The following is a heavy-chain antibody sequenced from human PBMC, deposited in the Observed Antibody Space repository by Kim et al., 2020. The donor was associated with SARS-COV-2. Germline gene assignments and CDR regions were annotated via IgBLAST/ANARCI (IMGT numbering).Heavy chain of an antibody. V-gene: IGHV3-23*01. CDR3: AKRRTSGWLREDFDF. D-gene: IGHD6-19*01. J-gene: IGHJ4*02. CDR1: GFTFSTYG. Sequence: GGSLRLSCVASGFTFSTYGMSWVRQAPGKGPEWVSVISGSGKSTYYLDSVKGRFTVSRDNSKNTVYLDMNGLTADDTAVYFCAKRRTSGWLREDFDFWAREPWSPSPQ. CDR2: ISGSGKST.